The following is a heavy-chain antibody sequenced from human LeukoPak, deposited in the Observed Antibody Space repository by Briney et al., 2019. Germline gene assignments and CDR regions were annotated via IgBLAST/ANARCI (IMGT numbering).Heavy chain of an antibody. V-gene: IGHV3-23*01. CDR1: GFTFSTYG. Sequence: GGSLRLSCAASGFTFSTYGMGWVRQAPGKGLEWVSALSGSGGTTYYADSVKGRFTISRDNSRNTLSLQMNSLRADDTAVYYCARDRDYYDSSGYYYYDYWGQGTLVTVSS. CDR3: ARDRDYYDSSGYYYYDY. CDR2: LSGSGGTT. D-gene: IGHD3-22*01. J-gene: IGHJ4*02.